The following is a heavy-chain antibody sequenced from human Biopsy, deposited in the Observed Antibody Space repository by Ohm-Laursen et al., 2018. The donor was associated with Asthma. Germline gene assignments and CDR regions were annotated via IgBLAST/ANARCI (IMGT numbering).Heavy chain of an antibody. J-gene: IGHJ4*02. CDR3: ARDVMEWYLPAFDF. CDR2: GGSYYDGGLK. V-gene: IGHV3-30*19. CDR1: RFSFSAFG. D-gene: IGHD3-3*01. Sequence: SLRLSCTASRFSFSAFGMHWVRQAPGKGLEWVAVGGSYYDGGLKYYADSVNGRFTVSRDDSKNTLYLQMNSLRPDDTAVYYCARDVMEWYLPAFDFWGQGTLVTVSS.